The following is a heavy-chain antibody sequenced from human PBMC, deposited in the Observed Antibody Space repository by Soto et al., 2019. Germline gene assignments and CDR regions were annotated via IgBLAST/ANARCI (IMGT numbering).Heavy chain of an antibody. Sequence: SETLYLTCTVSGGSINSSSYYWAWIRQPPGKGLEWIGSIYYSGSTYYNPSLKSRVTISVDTSKNQFSLKLSSVTAADTAVYFCARAPNSWYVYFDYWGQGTLVTVSS. CDR3: ARAPNSWYVYFDY. J-gene: IGHJ4*02. V-gene: IGHV4-39*07. CDR1: GGSINSSSYY. D-gene: IGHD6-13*01. CDR2: IYYSGST.